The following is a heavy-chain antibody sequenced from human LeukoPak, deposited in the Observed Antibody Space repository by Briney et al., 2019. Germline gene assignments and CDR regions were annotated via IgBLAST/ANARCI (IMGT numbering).Heavy chain of an antibody. V-gene: IGHV3-23*01. Sequence: GGSLRLSCAASGFSFSDYTMSWVRQAPGRGLEWDSSFRQSRSGNRTDYAKSVKDRFTISRDDSENTLFLQMSSLRPDDTAVYYGARGPDQPFDLWGRGALVTVSA. CDR3: ARGPDQPFDL. CDR1: GFSFSDYT. CDR2: FRQSRSGNRT. J-gene: IGHJ4*02. D-gene: IGHD2-2*01.